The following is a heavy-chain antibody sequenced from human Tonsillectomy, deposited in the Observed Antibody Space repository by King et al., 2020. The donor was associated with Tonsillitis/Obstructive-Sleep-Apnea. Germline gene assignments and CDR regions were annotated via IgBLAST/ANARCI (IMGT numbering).Heavy chain of an antibody. CDR3: ARDDYGDYARGYFDY. CDR1: VGTFSSFG. Sequence: QVQLVESGAEVKKPGSSVKVSCKASVGTFSSFGISWGRQDPGQGLEWVGGIIPIFDTAIYSQKFQGRLTITADDSTSTAYMELDSLRSEDTAVYYCARDDYGDYARGYFDYWGQGTLVTVSS. D-gene: IGHD4-17*01. V-gene: IGHV1-69*01. J-gene: IGHJ4*02. CDR2: IIPIFDTA.